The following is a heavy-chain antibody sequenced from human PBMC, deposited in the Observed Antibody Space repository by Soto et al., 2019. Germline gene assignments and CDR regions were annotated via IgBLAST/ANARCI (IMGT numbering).Heavy chain of an antibody. CDR2: ISAYNGNT. D-gene: IGHD3-3*01. CDR1: GYTLTSYG. Sequence: ASVKVSCKASGYTLTSYGISWVRQAPGQGLEWMGWISAYNGNTNYAQKLQGRVTMTTDTSTSTAYMELRSLRSDDTAVYYCASGDYDFWSGYYGMDVWGQGTTVTVSS. J-gene: IGHJ6*02. V-gene: IGHV1-18*01. CDR3: ASGDYDFWSGYYGMDV.